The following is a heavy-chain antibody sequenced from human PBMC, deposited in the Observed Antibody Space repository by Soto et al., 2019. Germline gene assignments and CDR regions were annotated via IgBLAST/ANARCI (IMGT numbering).Heavy chain of an antibody. CDR2: ISHDGRRK. J-gene: IGHJ4*02. Sequence: QVQLVESGGGVVQPGTSLRLSCAASGFIFSRDAMHWVRQAPGKGLEWVAFISHDGRRKYYADSVRGRFTISRDDSRNTVHLQMSILRAEDTAMYYCAKDLTVGWSHDYWGQGTQVTVFS. D-gene: IGHD6-19*01. V-gene: IGHV3-30*18. CDR3: AKDLTVGWSHDY. CDR1: GFIFSRDA.